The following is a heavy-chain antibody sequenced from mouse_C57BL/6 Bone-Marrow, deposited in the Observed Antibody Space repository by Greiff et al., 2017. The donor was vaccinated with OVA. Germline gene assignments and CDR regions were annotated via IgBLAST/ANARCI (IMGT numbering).Heavy chain of an antibody. CDR3: ERRRIWSMDY. V-gene: IGHV5-6*02. CDR2: ISSGGSYT. CDR1: GFTFSSYG. D-gene: IGHD1-1*02. J-gene: IGHJ4*01. Sequence: EVKLVESGGDLVKPGGSLKLSCAASGFTFSSYGMSWVRQTPDKRLEWVATISSGGSYTYYPDSVKGRFTISRDNAKNTLYLQMSSLKSEDTAMXYCERRRIWSMDYWGQGTSVTVSS.